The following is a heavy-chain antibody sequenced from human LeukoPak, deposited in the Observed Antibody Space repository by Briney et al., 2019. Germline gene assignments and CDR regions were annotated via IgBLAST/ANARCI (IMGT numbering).Heavy chain of an antibody. CDR2: IYYSGST. D-gene: IGHD6-13*01. V-gene: IGHV4-59*12. CDR1: GGFISSYY. Sequence: SETLSLTCTVSGGFISSYYWSWIRQPPGKGLEWIGYIYYSGSTNYNPSLKSRVTISVDTSKNQFSLKLSSVTAADTAVYYCARGEAAAAADWYFDLWGRGTLVTVSS. CDR3: ARGEAAAAADWYFDL. J-gene: IGHJ2*01.